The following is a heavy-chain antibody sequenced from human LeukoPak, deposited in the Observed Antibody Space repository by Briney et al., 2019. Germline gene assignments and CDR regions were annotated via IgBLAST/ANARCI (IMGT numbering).Heavy chain of an antibody. CDR3: AKGPRYCSGGSCYSDY. D-gene: IGHD2-15*01. Sequence: PGGSLRLSCAASGFTFSTYAMNWVRQAPGRGLEWVSTISGSGGGTYYADSVKGRFTISRDNSKNTLYLQMNSLRAEDTALYYCAKGPRYCSGGSCYSDYWGQGTLVTVSS. V-gene: IGHV3-23*01. CDR2: ISGSGGGT. J-gene: IGHJ4*02. CDR1: GFTFSTYA.